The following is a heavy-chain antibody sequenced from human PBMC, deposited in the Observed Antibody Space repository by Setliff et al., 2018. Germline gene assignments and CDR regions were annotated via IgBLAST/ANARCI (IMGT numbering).Heavy chain of an antibody. CDR1: GYSFASYW. CDR2: IYPGDSDT. Sequence: GASLTISCEGAGYSFASYWIGWVRQMPGKGLEWMGIIYPGDSDTRYSPSFQGQVTISADESISTAYLQWSSLKASDTAMYYCARPTHYYDSSGYPGNAFDIWGQGTMVTVSS. CDR3: ARPTHYYDSSGYPGNAFDI. V-gene: IGHV5-51*01. D-gene: IGHD3-22*01. J-gene: IGHJ3*02.